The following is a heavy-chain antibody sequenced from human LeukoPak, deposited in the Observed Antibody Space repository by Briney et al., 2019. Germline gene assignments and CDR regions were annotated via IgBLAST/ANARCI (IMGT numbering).Heavy chain of an antibody. Sequence: ASVKVSCKASGATFSSYAISWVRQAPGQGLEWMGWISAYNGDTKYAQNLQGRVTLTTYTSTTTAYLELRSLTSDDTAVYYCARDPSNTSGWKTWFDPWGQGTLVTVSS. CDR2: ISAYNGDT. CDR1: GATFSSYA. J-gene: IGHJ5*02. D-gene: IGHD6-19*01. CDR3: ARDPSNTSGWKTWFDP. V-gene: IGHV1-18*01.